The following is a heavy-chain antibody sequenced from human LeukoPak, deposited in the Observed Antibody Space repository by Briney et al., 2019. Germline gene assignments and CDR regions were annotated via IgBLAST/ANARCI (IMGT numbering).Heavy chain of an antibody. CDR1: GFTFRTDW. Sequence: GRSLRLSCAASGFTFRTDWMHWVRHAPGKGPVWVSRINSDGSSTIYADSVKGRFTISRDNAKNTLYLQMNSLRAEDTAVYHCARSTGAGPGYWGQGTLVTVAS. J-gene: IGHJ4*02. D-gene: IGHD2-8*02. V-gene: IGHV3-74*01. CDR3: ARSTGAGPGY. CDR2: INSDGSST.